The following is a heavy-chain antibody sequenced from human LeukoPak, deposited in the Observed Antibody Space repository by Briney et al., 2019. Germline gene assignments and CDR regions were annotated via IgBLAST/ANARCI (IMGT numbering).Heavy chain of an antibody. V-gene: IGHV4-59*01. CDR1: GGSISSYY. D-gene: IGHD6-19*01. CDR2: IYYSGST. Sequence: SETLSLTCTVSGGSISSYYWSWIRQPPGKGLEWIGYIYYSGSTNYNPSLKSRVTISVDTSKNQFSLKLSSVTAADTAVYYCARVYADSSGWSHYYYGMDVWGQGTTVTVSS. CDR3: ARVYADSSGWSHYYYGMDV. J-gene: IGHJ6*02.